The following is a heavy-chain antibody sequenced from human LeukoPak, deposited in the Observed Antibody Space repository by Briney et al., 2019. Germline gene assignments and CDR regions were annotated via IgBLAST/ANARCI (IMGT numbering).Heavy chain of an antibody. CDR2: ISPGSGTT. Sequence: GGSLRLSCAVSGFAFGSEAMSWVRQSPARGLEWVASISPGSGTTYYADYVKGRFTISRDNSKNTLYMQMNSLRAEDTAVYYCARGTNYDFWSGYSDPWGQGTLVTVSS. D-gene: IGHD3-3*01. J-gene: IGHJ5*02. CDR1: GFAFGSEA. V-gene: IGHV3-23*01. CDR3: ARGTNYDFWSGYSDP.